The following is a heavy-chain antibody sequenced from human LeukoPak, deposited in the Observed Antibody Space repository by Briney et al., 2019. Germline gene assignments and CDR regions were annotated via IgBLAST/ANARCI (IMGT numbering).Heavy chain of an antibody. J-gene: IGHJ4*02. D-gene: IGHD3-22*01. CDR3: ARLVYDSRGYYFDY. V-gene: IGHV4-61*05. Sequence: SETLSLTCTVSGGSISSSSYCWSWIRQPPGKGLEWIGYIRYSGSANYNPSLRSRVTISIDTSKNQFSLKLSSVTAADTAVYHCARLVYDSRGYYFDYWGQGTLVTVSS. CDR1: GGSISSSSYC. CDR2: IRYSGSA.